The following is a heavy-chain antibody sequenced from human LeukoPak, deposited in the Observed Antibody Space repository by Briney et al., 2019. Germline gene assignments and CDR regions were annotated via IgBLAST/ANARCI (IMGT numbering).Heavy chain of an antibody. D-gene: IGHD6-19*01. V-gene: IGHV4-4*02. J-gene: IGHJ4*02. CDR3: ARDGRAGSLFAY. CDR2: IYLYGTT. Sequence: SETLSLTCAVSAGSISSSNWWSWVRRSPVKGLEWIGEIYLYGTTNYNPSLNSRVTISVDTSKNQFSLKLSSVTAADTAIYYCARDGRAGSLFAYWGQGTLVTVSS. CDR1: AGSISSSNW.